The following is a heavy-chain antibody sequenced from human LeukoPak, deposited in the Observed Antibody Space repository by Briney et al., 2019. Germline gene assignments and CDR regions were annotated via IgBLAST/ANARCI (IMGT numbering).Heavy chain of an antibody. CDR2: INHSGST. CDR3: ARDCSSSSCYLDY. J-gene: IGHJ4*02. CDR1: GGSFSGYY. V-gene: IGHV4-34*01. Sequence: PSETLSLTCAVYGGSFSGYYWSWIRQPPGKGLEWIGEINHSGSTNYNPSLKSRVTISVDTSKNQFSLRLGSVTAADTAVYYCARDCSSSSCYLDYWSQGTLVTVSS. D-gene: IGHD2-2*01.